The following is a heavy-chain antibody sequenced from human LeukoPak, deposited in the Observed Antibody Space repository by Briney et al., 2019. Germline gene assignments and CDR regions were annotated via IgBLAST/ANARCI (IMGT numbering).Heavy chain of an antibody. Sequence: SETLSLTCAVYGGSFSGYYWSWIRQPPGKGVEWIGEINHSGSTNYNPSLKGRVTISVDTSKNQFSLKLSSVTAADTAVYYCARHSGGTYYVNFDPWGQGALVTVSS. D-gene: IGHD1-26*01. V-gene: IGHV4-34*01. J-gene: IGHJ5*02. CDR3: ARHSGGTYYVNFDP. CDR2: INHSGST. CDR1: GGSFSGYY.